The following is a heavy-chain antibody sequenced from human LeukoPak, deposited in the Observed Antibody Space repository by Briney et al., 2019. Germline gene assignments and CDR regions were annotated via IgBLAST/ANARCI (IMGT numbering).Heavy chain of an antibody. CDR2: IHRSGSP. CDR1: LDSTTSNF. J-gene: IGHJ4*02. Sequence: SEALSLTCTVSLDSTTSNFWSWVRQPPGKGLEWIGEIHRSGSPNYNPSLQSRVTISIDRSRNQIALELSSVTAADTAVYYCARGRRTAVVTDFDYWGQGTLVTVSS. V-gene: IGHV4-4*02. D-gene: IGHD2-21*02. CDR3: ARGRRTAVVTDFDY.